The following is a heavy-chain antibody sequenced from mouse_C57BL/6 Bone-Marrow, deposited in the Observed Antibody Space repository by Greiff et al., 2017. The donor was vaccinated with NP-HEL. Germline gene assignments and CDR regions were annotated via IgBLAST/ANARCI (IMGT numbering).Heavy chain of an antibody. CDR3: ARGGVLAWFAY. V-gene: IGHV1-61*01. J-gene: IGHJ3*01. CDR1: GYTFTSYW. CDR2: IYPSDSET. D-gene: IGHD1-1*01. Sequence: VQLQQPGAELVRPGSSVKLSCKASGYTFTSYWMDWVKQRPGQGLEWIGNIYPSDSETHYNQKFKDKATLTVDKSSSTAYMQLSSLTSEDSAVYYCARGGVLAWFAYWGQGTLVTVSA.